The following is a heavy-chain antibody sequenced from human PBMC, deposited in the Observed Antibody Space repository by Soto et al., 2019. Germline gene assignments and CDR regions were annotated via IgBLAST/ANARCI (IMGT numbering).Heavy chain of an antibody. CDR3: ARVVDTAMVLAGWYFDL. Sequence: QVQLQESGPGLVKPSETLSLTCTVSGGSVSSGSYYWSWIRQPPGKGLEWIGYIYYSGSTNYNPSLKSRVTISVDTSKNQCSLTLSSVTAADTAVYYCARVVDTAMVLAGWYFDLWGRGTLVTVSS. J-gene: IGHJ2*01. CDR1: GGSVSSGSYY. D-gene: IGHD5-18*01. V-gene: IGHV4-61*01. CDR2: IYYSGST.